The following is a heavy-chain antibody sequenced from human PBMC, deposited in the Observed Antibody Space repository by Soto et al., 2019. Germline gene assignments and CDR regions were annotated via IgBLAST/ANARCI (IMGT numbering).Heavy chain of an antibody. Sequence: QVQLVQSGAEVKKPGSSVKVSCKASGGIFSTYAISWLRQAPGQGLEWMGGIIAIFGTPNYAQRFQGRVTITADESTTTSYMELSRLKSEDTAVYYCARDRDDYGSGNYYNHIDFWGQGTLVTVSS. CDR2: IIAIFGTP. J-gene: IGHJ4*02. CDR1: GGIFSTYA. D-gene: IGHD3-10*01. CDR3: ARDRDDYGSGNYYNHIDF. V-gene: IGHV1-69*01.